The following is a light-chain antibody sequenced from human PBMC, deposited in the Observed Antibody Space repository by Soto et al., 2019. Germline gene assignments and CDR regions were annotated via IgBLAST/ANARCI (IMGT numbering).Light chain of an antibody. Sequence: DIQLTQSPSFLSASVGDRVTITCRASQGISSYLASYQQKPGKAPQLLIYAASTLQSGVPSRFSGSGSGTEFTLTISSLQPDDFATYYCQQLNSYPRLTFGGGTKVEIK. J-gene: IGKJ4*01. CDR2: AAS. V-gene: IGKV1-9*01. CDR1: QGISSY. CDR3: QQLNSYPRLT.